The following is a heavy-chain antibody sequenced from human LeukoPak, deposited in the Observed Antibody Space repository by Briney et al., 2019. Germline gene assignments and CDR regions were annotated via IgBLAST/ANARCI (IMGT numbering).Heavy chain of an antibody. CDR2: IYYSGTT. Sequence: SETLSLTCTVSGGSISNYYWNWIRQPPGKGLEWIGYIYYSGTTNYNPSLKSRVSMSVDTSKNQFSLKLSSVTAADTAVYYCVRDRGLGRGFDPWGQGTMVTVSS. J-gene: IGHJ5*02. V-gene: IGHV4-59*01. CDR1: GGSISNYY. CDR3: VRDRGLGRGFDP. D-gene: IGHD3-16*01.